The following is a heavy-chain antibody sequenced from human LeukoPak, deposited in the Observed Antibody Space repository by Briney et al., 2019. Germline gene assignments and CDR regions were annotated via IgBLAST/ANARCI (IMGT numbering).Heavy chain of an antibody. CDR3: ARDAMSFSTHAFDI. D-gene: IGHD2-2*01. V-gene: IGHV4-61*02. CDR2: IYTSGST. Sequence: SETLSPTCTVSGGSISSGSYYWSWIRQPAGKGLEWIGRIYTSGSTNYNPSLKSRVTMSVDTSKNQFSLKLSSVTAADTAVYYCARDAMSFSTHAFDIWGQGTMVTVSS. CDR1: GGSISSGSYY. J-gene: IGHJ3*02.